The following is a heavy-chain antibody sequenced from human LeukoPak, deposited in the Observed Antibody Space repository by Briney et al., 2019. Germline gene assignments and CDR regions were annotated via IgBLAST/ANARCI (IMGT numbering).Heavy chain of an antibody. CDR1: GFTFSSYG. J-gene: IGHJ4*02. CDR3: AKGSYYDSSGSFYFDY. V-gene: IGHV3-30*18. CDR2: ISYDGSNK. D-gene: IGHD3-22*01. Sequence: GGSLRLSCAASGFTFSSYGMHWVRQAPGKGLEWVAVISYDGSNKYYADSVKGRFTISRDNSKNTLYVQVNSLGTEDTAAYYCAKGSYYDSSGSFYFDYWGQGTLVTVSS.